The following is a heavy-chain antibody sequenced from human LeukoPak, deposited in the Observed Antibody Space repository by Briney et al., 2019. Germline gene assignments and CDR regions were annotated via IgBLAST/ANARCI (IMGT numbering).Heavy chain of an antibody. J-gene: IGHJ4*02. D-gene: IGHD3-22*01. CDR2: ISAYNGNT. CDR1: GYTFTSYG. Sequence: ASVKVPCKASGYTFTSYGVSWVRQAPGRGLEWMGWISAYNGNTNYAQKLQGRVTMTTDTSTSTAYMELRSLRSDDTAVYYCAREGYYDSSGYPPDYWGQGTLVTVSS. V-gene: IGHV1-18*01. CDR3: AREGYYDSSGYPPDY.